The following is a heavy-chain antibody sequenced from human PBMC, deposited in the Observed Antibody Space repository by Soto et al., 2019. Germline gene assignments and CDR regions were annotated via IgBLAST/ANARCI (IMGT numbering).Heavy chain of an antibody. V-gene: IGHV3-7*01. J-gene: IGHJ1*01. CDR1: GFTFSSYW. Sequence: GGSLRLSCAASGFTFSSYWMSWVRQAPGKELEWVANIKQDGSVKYYVDSVKGRFTISRDNAKNSLFLQMNSLRVEDTAVYYCVRAIAAADSAWGQGTLVTVSS. CDR3: VRAIAAADSA. CDR2: IKQDGSVK. D-gene: IGHD6-13*01.